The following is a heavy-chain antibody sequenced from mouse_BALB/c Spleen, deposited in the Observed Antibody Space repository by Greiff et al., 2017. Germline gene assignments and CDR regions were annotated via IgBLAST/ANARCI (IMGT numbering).Heavy chain of an antibody. J-gene: IGHJ4*01. CDR3: ARLGYGNLYAMDY. CDR2: ISSGSSTI. V-gene: IGHV5-17*02. D-gene: IGHD2-10*02. Sequence: EVQGAESGGGSVQPGGSRQLSCAASGFTFSSLRMHRVRQAPEKGLEWVAYISSGSSTIYHADTVNGRFTISRDKPKNTLFLQMTSLRSEDTAMYYCARLGYGNLYAMDYWGQGTSVTVSS. CDR1: GFTFSSLR.